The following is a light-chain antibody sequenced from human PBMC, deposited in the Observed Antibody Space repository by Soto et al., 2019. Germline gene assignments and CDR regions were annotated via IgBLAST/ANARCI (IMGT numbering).Light chain of an antibody. CDR3: QQFSSYPLT. CDR2: DAS. V-gene: IGKV3-20*01. Sequence: EIVMTQSPATLSVSPGERATLSCRASQSVSSNLACYQQKPGQARRLLIYDASSRATGIPDRFSGGGSGTDFTLTISRLEPEDFAVYYCQQFSSYPLTFGGGTKVDIK. J-gene: IGKJ4*01. CDR1: QSVSSN.